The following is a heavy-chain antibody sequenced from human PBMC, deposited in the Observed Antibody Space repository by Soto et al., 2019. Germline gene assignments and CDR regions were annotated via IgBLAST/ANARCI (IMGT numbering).Heavy chain of an antibody. Sequence: QVQLVQSGAEVKKPGSSVKVSCKASGGTFSSYAISWVRQAPGQGLEWMGGIIPIFGTANYAQKFQGRVTITADESTSTAYMELSSLRSEDTAVYYCARDPAMVLGSSLAYGMDVWGQGTTVTVSS. V-gene: IGHV1-69*01. CDR3: ARDPAMVLGSSLAYGMDV. CDR2: IIPIFGTA. J-gene: IGHJ6*02. D-gene: IGHD5-18*01. CDR1: GGTFSSYA.